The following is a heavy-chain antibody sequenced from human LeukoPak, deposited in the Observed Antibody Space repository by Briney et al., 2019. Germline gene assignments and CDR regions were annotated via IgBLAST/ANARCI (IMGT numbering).Heavy chain of an antibody. CDR2: IYTSGST. V-gene: IGHV4-4*09. Sequence: PSETLSLTCTVSGGSISSYYCSWIRQPPGKGLEWIGYIYTSGSTNYNPSLQSRVTISVDTSKNQFSLKPSSVTVADTAVYYCARLLYSNLDYWGQGTLVTVSS. CDR1: GGSISSYY. D-gene: IGHD4-11*01. CDR3: ARLLYSNLDY. J-gene: IGHJ4*02.